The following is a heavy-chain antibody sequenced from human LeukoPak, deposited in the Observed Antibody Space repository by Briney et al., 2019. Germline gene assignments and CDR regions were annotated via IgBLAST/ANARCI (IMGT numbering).Heavy chain of an antibody. CDR3: ARGDALAEQDDNDFDY. CDR2: INPNSGGT. J-gene: IGHJ4*02. CDR1: GYTFTGYY. Sequence: ASVKVSCKASGYTFTGYYIHWVRQAPGQGLEWMGWINPNSGGTNYAQKFQGRVAMTRDTSISTAYMELSRLTSDDTAVYYCARGDALAEQDDNDFDYWGQGTLVTVSS. V-gene: IGHV1-2*02. D-gene: IGHD1/OR15-1a*01.